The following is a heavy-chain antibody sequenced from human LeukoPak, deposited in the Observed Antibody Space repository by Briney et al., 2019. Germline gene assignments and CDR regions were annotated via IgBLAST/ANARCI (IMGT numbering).Heavy chain of an antibody. D-gene: IGHD2/OR15-2a*01. CDR1: GGSISSGSYY. J-gene: IGHJ3*02. V-gene: IGHV4-61*02. CDR2: IYSSGST. CDR3: ARALEYPNFGTFDI. Sequence: PSQTLSLTCTVSGGSISSGSYYWNWIRQPAGKGLEWIGRIYSSGSTNYNPSLKSRVTISVDTSKNQFSLKLNSVTAADTAVYSCARALEYPNFGTFDIWGQGTMVTVSS.